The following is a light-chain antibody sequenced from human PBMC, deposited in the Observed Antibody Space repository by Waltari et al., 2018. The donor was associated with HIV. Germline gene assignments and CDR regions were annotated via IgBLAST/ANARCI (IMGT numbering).Light chain of an antibody. CDR1: QGIRDD. CDR3: LQHKTFPLA. CDR2: AAS. V-gene: IGKV1-17*01. Sequence: DIQMTQSPSSLSASVGDRVTITCRASQGIRDDLSWFQQKPGRAPKRLIYAASTLHSGVPSRFSGSVSGTEFTLTISSLQPEDFATYFCLQHKTFPLAFGPGTRVDI. J-gene: IGKJ3*01.